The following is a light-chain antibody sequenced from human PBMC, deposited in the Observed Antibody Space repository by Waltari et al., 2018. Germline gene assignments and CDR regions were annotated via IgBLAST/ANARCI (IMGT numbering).Light chain of an antibody. CDR2: WAS. CDR3: QQYYSTPYT. CDR1: QSILFTSNNKKY. V-gene: IGKV4-1*01. Sequence: DIMMTQSPDSLAVSLGERATINCKSSQSILFTSNNKKYLAWYQQGPGQPPKLLIYWASTRESGFPDRFSGSGSGTDFTLTISSLQTEDVAVYYCQQYYSTPYTFGQGTKLEI. J-gene: IGKJ2*01.